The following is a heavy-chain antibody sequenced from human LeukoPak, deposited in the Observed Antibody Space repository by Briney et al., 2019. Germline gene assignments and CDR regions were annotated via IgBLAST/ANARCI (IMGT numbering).Heavy chain of an antibody. V-gene: IGHV3-11*01. CDR3: ARSGVVVAATYH. Sequence: PGGSLRLSCAASGFTFSSYAMSWIRQAPGKGLEWVSYISSSGSTIYYADSVKGRFTISRDNAKNSLYLQMNSLRAEDTAVYYCARSGVVVAATYHWGQGTLVTVSS. D-gene: IGHD2-15*01. CDR1: GFTFSSYA. CDR2: ISSSGSTI. J-gene: IGHJ4*02.